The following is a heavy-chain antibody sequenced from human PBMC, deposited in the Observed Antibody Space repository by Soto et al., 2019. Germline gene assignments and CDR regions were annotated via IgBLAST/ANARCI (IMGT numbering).Heavy chain of an antibody. CDR1: GFTFSTYA. D-gene: IGHD2-21*01. J-gene: IGHJ4*02. Sequence: LRLSCAASGFTFSTYAMTWVRQAPGRGLEWVSTILHDETPFYTDSVKGRFTISRDNVRGTLYLQMNGLRVEDAALYFCAKDLFPTSGQRFFFESWGQGSLVTVSS. CDR2: ILHDETP. V-gene: IGHV3-23*01. CDR3: AKDLFPTSGQRFFFES.